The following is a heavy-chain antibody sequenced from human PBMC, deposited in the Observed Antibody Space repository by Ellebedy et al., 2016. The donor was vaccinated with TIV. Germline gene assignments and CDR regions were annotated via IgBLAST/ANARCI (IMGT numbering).Heavy chain of an antibody. V-gene: IGHV4-59*01. CDR3: ARAPTYSSSWSRTNYYFDF. Sequence: MPGGSLRLSCTVSGGSIDSNFWGWIRQPPGKGLEWIGYVHYSGTTYYNPSLNSRLTISVDTSRAHFSLKLSSVTAADTAVYYCARAPTYSSSWSRTNYYFDFWGQGSLVTVSS. CDR1: GGSIDSNF. D-gene: IGHD6-13*01. J-gene: IGHJ4*02. CDR2: VHYSGTT.